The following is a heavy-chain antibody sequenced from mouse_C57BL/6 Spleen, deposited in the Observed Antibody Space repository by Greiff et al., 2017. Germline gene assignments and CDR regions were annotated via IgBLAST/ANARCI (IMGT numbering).Heavy chain of an antibody. CDR2: IRLKSDNYAT. J-gene: IGHJ3*01. Sequence: EVQVEESGGGFVQPGGSMKLSCVASGFTFSNYWMNWVRQSPEKGLEWVAQIRLKSDNYATHYAESVKGRFTISRDDSKSSVYLQMNNVRAEDTGIYYCTGSDAWFAYWGQGTLVTVSA. D-gene: IGHD2-13*01. V-gene: IGHV6-3*01. CDR1: GFTFSNYW. CDR3: TGSDAWFAY.